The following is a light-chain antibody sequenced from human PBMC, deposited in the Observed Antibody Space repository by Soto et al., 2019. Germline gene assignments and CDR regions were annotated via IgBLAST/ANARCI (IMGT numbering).Light chain of an antibody. CDR1: QAIANY. V-gene: IGKV1-27*01. J-gene: IGKJ4*01. Sequence: DVRMTQSPSSLSASVGDRVTITCRASQAIANYLAWYQQKPGQVPELLIYDASTLQSGVPSRFSGSASGKEFTLTSKSLQPEDVANYYCQKYNSAPHTFGGGTKVEMK. CDR3: QKYNSAPHT. CDR2: DAS.